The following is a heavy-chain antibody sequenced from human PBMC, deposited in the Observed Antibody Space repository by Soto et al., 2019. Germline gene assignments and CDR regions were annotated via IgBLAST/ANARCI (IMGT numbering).Heavy chain of an antibody. CDR3: ARAGQYYDSSGYAN. D-gene: IGHD3-22*01. J-gene: IGHJ4*02. Sequence: GASVKVSFKASGYSFATAGISWVRQAPGQGLEWMGWISAYNGNTNYDRKLQDRVTMTTNTSTSTAYLELRSLRSDDTAVYYCARAGQYYDSSGYANWGQGTLVTVSS. CDR2: ISAYNGNT. CDR1: GYSFATAG. V-gene: IGHV1-18*01.